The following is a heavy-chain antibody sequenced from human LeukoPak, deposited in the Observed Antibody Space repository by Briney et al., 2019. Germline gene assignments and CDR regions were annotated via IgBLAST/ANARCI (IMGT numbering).Heavy chain of an antibody. CDR2: IDPKDGGT. Sequence: ASVKVSCKTSGYSFTGYFIHWVRQAPGQGLEWMASIDPKDGGTNYAQKFQGRVTLTRDTSITTAYMELSSLTSDDTAVYYCARDRPGYSSWFDPWGQGTLVTVSS. D-gene: IGHD6-19*01. CDR1: GYSFTGYF. V-gene: IGHV1-2*02. J-gene: IGHJ5*02. CDR3: ARDRPGYSSWFDP.